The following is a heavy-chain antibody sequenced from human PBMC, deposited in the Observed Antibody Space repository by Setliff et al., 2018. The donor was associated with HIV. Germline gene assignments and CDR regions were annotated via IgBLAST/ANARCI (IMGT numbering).Heavy chain of an antibody. CDR3: AHSPEFYSSIV. CDR2: IFPNDEK. J-gene: IGHJ4*02. D-gene: IGHD2-15*01. Sequence: SGPTLVNPTQTLTLTCTFPGFSLTASGVGVGWVRQPPGKALEWLAHIFPNDEKSYSASLKSRVTISGDTSKSQVVLTMTNMDPVDTATYYCAHSPEFYSSIVWGQGTLVTVSS. V-gene: IGHV2-5*01. CDR1: GFSLTASGVG.